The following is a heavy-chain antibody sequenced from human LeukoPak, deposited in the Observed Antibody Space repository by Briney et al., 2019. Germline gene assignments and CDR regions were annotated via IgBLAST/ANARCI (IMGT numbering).Heavy chain of an antibody. CDR3: ACPGTTLTIRNAFDI. D-gene: IGHD4-17*01. J-gene: IGHJ3*02. CDR2: INPDGSTT. Sequence: PGGSLRLSFAASGFTFSSYWMHWVRQGPGKGLVWVSRINPDGSTTNYADSVKGRFTVSRDNAKNTLYLQLNSLRAEDTAVYYCACPGTTLTIRNAFDIWGQGTMVTVSS. CDR1: GFTFSSYW. V-gene: IGHV3-74*01.